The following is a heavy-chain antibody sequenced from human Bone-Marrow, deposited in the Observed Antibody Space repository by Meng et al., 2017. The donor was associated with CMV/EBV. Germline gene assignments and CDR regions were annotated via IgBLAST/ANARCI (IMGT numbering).Heavy chain of an antibody. Sequence: GGSLRLSCAASGFTFSSYAMHWVRQAPGKGLEWVAVISYDGSNKYYADSVKGRFTISRDNSKNTLYLQMNSLRAEDTAVYYCARARGWQYPMDVWGQGTTVTVSS. J-gene: IGHJ6*02. CDR3: ARARGWQYPMDV. D-gene: IGHD2/OR15-2a*01. CDR1: GFTFSSYA. CDR2: ISYDGSNK. V-gene: IGHV3-30*04.